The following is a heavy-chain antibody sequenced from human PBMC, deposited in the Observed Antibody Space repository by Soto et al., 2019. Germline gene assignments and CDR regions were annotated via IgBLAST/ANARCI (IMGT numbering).Heavy chain of an antibody. CDR3: AREGRGSPGMI. J-gene: IGHJ3*02. CDR2: IYYSGSN. CDR1: GGSINNEY. Sequence: QVQLQESGPGLVKPSETLSLTCTVSGGSINNEYWRWIRQPPGKGLEWIAYIYYSGSNNYNPSLKRRATIAIYTSRNKSSLKVISVTAADTAVYYCAREGRGSPGMIWGQGTMVTVSA. D-gene: IGHD3-10*01. V-gene: IGHV4-59*01.